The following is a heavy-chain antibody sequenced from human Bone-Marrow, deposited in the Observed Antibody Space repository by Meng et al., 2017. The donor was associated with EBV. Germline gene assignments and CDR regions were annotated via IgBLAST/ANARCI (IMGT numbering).Heavy chain of an antibody. CDR2: IYHSGST. CDR3: ATRMTIFGVAPFGY. V-gene: IGHV4-4*03. D-gene: IGHD3-3*01. J-gene: IGHJ4*02. Sequence: QEAGPGLVKPLGALFLTFAVAGGSISSSNWWNWVRQPPGKGLEWIGEIYHSGSTNYNPSLKSRVTISVDKSKNQFSLKLSSVTAADTAVYYCATRMTIFGVAPFGYWGQGTLVTVSS. CDR1: GGSISSSNW.